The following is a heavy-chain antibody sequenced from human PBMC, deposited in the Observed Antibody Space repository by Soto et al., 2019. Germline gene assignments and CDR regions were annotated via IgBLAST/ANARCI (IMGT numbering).Heavy chain of an antibody. J-gene: IGHJ4*02. CDR1: GGSISSYY. D-gene: IGHD5-12*01. Sequence: SETLSLTCTVSGGSISSYYWSWIRQPPGKGLEWIGYIYYSRSTNYNPSLKSRVTISVDTSKNQFSLKLSSVTAADTAVYYCARDLHSGYGFDYWGQGTLVTVSS. V-gene: IGHV4-59*01. CDR2: IYYSRST. CDR3: ARDLHSGYGFDY.